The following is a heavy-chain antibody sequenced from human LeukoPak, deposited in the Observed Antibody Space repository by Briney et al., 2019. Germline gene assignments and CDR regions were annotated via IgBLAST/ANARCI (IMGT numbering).Heavy chain of an antibody. D-gene: IGHD3-3*01. CDR3: AKDYDFWSAVPYYFDY. Sequence: GGSLRLSCAASGFTFSGYAMSWVRQAPGKGLEWVSAISGSGGSTYYADSVKGRFTISRDNSKNTLYLQMNSLRAEDTAVYYCAKDYDFWSAVPYYFDYWGQGTLVTVSS. V-gene: IGHV3-23*01. CDR2: ISGSGGST. J-gene: IGHJ4*02. CDR1: GFTFSGYA.